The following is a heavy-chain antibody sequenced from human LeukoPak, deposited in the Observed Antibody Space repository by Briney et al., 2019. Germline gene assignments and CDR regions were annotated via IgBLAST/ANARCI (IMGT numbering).Heavy chain of an antibody. D-gene: IGHD2-2*01. J-gene: IGHJ6*02. CDR3: ARAVGCSSTSCFYYYYYYGMDV. Sequence: GGSLRLSCAASGFTFSSYGMHWVRQAPGKGREWVAVIWYDGSNKYYADSVKGRFTISRDNSKNTLYLQMNRLRAEDTAVYYCARAVGCSSTSCFYYYYYYGMDVWGQGTTVTVSS. CDR2: IWYDGSNK. V-gene: IGHV3-33*01. CDR1: GFTFSSYG.